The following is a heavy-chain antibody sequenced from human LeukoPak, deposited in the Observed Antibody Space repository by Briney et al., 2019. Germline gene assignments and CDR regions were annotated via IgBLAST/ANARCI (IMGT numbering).Heavy chain of an antibody. V-gene: IGHV3-30-3*01. CDR1: GFTFSSYA. J-gene: IGHJ3*02. CDR2: ISYDGSNK. Sequence: GGSLRLSCAASGFTFSSYAMHWVRQAPGKGLEWVAVISYDGSNKYYADSVKGRFTISRDNSKNTLYLQMDSLRAEDTAVYYCARDLPALMVSGAFDIWGQGTMVTVSS. CDR3: ARDLPALMVSGAFDI. D-gene: IGHD2-8*01.